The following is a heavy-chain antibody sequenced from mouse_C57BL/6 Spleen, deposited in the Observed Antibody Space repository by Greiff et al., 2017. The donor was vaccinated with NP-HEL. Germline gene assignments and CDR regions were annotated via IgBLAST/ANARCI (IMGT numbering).Heavy chain of an antibody. Sequence: VQLQQPGAELVKPGASVKLSCKASGYTFTSYWMYWVKQRPGQGLEWIGMIHPNSGSTNYNEKFKSKATLTVDKSSSTAYMQLSSLTSEDSAVYYCARRPILDYYAMDYWGQGTSVTVSS. CDR3: ARRPILDYYAMDY. D-gene: IGHD1-1*01. J-gene: IGHJ4*01. V-gene: IGHV1-64*01. CDR2: IHPNSGST. CDR1: GYTFTSYW.